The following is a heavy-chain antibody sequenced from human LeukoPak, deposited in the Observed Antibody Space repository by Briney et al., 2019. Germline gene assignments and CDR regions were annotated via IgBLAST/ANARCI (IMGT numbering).Heavy chain of an antibody. D-gene: IGHD5-24*01. CDR1: GFTFSSYA. CDR3: ARDSKDGYNYFGY. Sequence: GGSLRLSCAASGFTFSSYAMSWVRQAPGKGLEWVSAISGSGGSTYYADSVKGRFTISRDNSKSTLYLQMNSLRAEDTAVYYCARDSKDGYNYFGYWGQGTLVTVSS. V-gene: IGHV3-23*01. J-gene: IGHJ4*02. CDR2: ISGSGGST.